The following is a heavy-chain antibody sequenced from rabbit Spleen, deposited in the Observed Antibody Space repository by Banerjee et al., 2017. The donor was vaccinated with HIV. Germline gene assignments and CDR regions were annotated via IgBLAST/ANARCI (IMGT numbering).Heavy chain of an antibody. CDR1: GFSFSSNW. Sequence: LEESGGGLVKPGGTLTLTCTVSGFSFSSNWICWVRKDPGKGLEWIACIYTSDGDTDYANWPKGRFAISKASSTTVTLQMTSLTAADTATYFCARNYVNVFDPWGQGTLVTVS. CDR2: IYTSDGDT. J-gene: IGHJ2*01. D-gene: IGHD1-1*01. V-gene: IGHV1S45*01. CDR3: ARNYVNVFDP.